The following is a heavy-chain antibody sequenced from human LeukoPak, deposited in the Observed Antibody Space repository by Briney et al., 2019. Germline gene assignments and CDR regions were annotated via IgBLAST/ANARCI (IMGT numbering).Heavy chain of an antibody. CDR1: GFTFDDYA. Sequence: GGSLRLSCAASGFTFDDYAMHWVRQAPGKGLEWVSGISWNSGSIGYADSVKGRFTISRDNAKNSLYLQMNSLRAEDTALYYCAKVREYCSGGSCYRGYCYYGMDVWGQGTTVTVSS. J-gene: IGHJ6*02. D-gene: IGHD2-15*01. V-gene: IGHV3-9*01. CDR2: ISWNSGSI. CDR3: AKVREYCSGGSCYRGYCYYGMDV.